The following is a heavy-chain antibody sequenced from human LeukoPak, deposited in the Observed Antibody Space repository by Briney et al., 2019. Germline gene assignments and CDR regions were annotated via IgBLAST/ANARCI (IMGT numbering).Heavy chain of an antibody. Sequence: GASMKVSCKASGYTFTSYDINWVRQATGQGLEWMGWMNPNSGNTGYAQKFQGRVTMTRNTSISTAYMELSSLRSEDTAVYYCARGAVVVVPAAIPRGSYYMDVWGKGTTVTVSS. J-gene: IGHJ6*03. CDR2: MNPNSGNT. V-gene: IGHV1-8*01. CDR1: GYTFTSYD. D-gene: IGHD2-2*02. CDR3: ARGAVVVVPAAIPRGSYYMDV.